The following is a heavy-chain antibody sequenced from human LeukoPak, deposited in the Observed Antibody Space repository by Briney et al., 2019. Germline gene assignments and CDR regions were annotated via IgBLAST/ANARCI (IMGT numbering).Heavy chain of an antibody. CDR2: ISGSGGII. D-gene: IGHD2-2*01. Sequence: GGSLRLSCAASVFPFSSYAMSWVRQAPGRGREWVSAISGSGGIIYYADPGKVRFTIPRDNSKKTLYLQMNSLRAEDTAEYYCAKDSGYCSSTTCRLEYWGQGTLVTVSS. CDR3: AKDSGYCSSTTCRLEY. J-gene: IGHJ4*01. CDR1: VFPFSSYA. V-gene: IGHV3-23*01.